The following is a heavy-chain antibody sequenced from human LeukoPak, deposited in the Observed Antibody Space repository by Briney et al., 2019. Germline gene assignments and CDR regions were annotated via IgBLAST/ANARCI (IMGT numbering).Heavy chain of an antibody. Sequence: GGSLRLSCAASGFTFSSYAMSWVRQAPGKELEWVSAISGSGGATYYADSVKGRFTISRDNSKNTLSLQMNSLRAEDTAVYYCAKTSGWPYYFDYWGQGTLVTVSS. CDR1: GFTFSSYA. D-gene: IGHD6-19*01. V-gene: IGHV3-23*01. CDR3: AKTSGWPYYFDY. CDR2: ISGSGGAT. J-gene: IGHJ4*02.